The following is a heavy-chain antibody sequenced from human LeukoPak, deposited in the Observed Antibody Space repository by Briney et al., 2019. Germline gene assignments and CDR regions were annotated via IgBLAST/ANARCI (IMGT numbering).Heavy chain of an antibody. CDR2: IYYSGST. D-gene: IGHD6-19*01. V-gene: IGHV4-59*08. CDR1: GGSISSYY. CDR3: ARQAGGFDY. J-gene: IGHJ4*02. Sequence: SETLSLTCTVSGGSISSYYWSWIRQPPGRGLEWIGYIYYSGSTNYNPSLKSRVTISVDTSKNQFSLKLSSVTAADTAVYYCARQAGGFDYWGQGTLVTVSS.